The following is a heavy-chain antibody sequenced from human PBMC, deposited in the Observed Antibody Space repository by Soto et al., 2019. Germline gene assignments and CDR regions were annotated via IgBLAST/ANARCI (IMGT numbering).Heavy chain of an antibody. D-gene: IGHD3-9*01. V-gene: IGHV3-11*01. J-gene: IGHJ4*02. CDR2: ISQSGNVI. CDR1: GFTFRDFQ. CDR3: VTKKDVLTGYLHY. Sequence: PGGSLRLSCAASGFTFRDFQMSWIRQAPGKGLEWISYISQSGNVIYYADSVKGRFTISRDDAKNSLYLQMNSLRAEDTATYYCVTKKDVLTGYLHYSGQGTHLTVS.